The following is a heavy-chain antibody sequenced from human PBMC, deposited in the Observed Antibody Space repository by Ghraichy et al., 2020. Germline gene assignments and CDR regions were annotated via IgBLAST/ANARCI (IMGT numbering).Heavy chain of an antibody. Sequence: SETLSLTCTVSGGSISTYYWNWIRQPPGKGLEWIGYIYYSETTDYNPSLKSRVTISVDTSTNQFSLKLSSVTAADTAVYYCARQGGYYDSSGRNRAYRYYGMDVWGQGTTVTVSS. D-gene: IGHD3-22*01. V-gene: IGHV4-59*01. CDR2: IYYSETT. J-gene: IGHJ6*02. CDR3: ARQGGYYDSSGRNRAYRYYGMDV. CDR1: GGSISTYY.